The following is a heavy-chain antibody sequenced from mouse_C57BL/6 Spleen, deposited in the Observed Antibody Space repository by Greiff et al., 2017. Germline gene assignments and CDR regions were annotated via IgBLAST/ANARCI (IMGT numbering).Heavy chain of an antibody. CDR2: INYDGSST. CDR3: ARQTAQAFAY. V-gene: IGHV5-16*01. D-gene: IGHD3-2*02. Sequence: EVMLVESEGGLVQPGSSMTLSCTASGFTFSDYYMAWVRQVPEKGLEWVANINYDGSSTYYLDSLKSRFIISRDNAKNILYLQMSSLKSEDTATYYCARQTAQAFAYWGQGTLGTVSA. CDR1: GFTFSDYY. J-gene: IGHJ3*01.